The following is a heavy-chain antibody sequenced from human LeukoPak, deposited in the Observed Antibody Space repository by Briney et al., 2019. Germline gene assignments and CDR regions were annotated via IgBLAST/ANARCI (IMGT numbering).Heavy chain of an antibody. J-gene: IGHJ4*02. V-gene: IGHV3-7*01. CDR1: GFTFSIYW. D-gene: IGHD2-8*01. CDR2: IQQDGGEK. CDR3: ATDPASYCTSSTCDFDY. Sequence: PGGSLRLSCAASGFTFSIYWMNWVRQAPGKGLEWVAHIQQDGGEKYYVDSVKGRFTISRDNAKNSLYLQMNNLGAEDTAVYYCATDPASYCTSSTCDFDYWGQGTLVTVSS.